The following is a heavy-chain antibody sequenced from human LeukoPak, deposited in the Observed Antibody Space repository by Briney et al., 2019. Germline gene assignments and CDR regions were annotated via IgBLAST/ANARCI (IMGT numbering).Heavy chain of an antibody. J-gene: IGHJ4*02. CDR1: GGSISSSNW. Sequence: PSETLSLTCAVSGGSISSSNWWSWVRQPPGKGLEWIGEIYHSGSTNYNPSLKSRVTISVDTSKNQFSLKLSSVTAADTAVYFCARGSFYYYFDYWGQGTLLTVSS. CDR3: ARGSFYYYFDY. D-gene: IGHD1-26*01. CDR2: IYHSGST. V-gene: IGHV4-4*02.